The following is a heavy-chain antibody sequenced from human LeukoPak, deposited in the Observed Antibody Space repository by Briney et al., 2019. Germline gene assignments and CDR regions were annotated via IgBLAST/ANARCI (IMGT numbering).Heavy chain of an antibody. V-gene: IGHV3-23*01. J-gene: IGHJ4*02. D-gene: IGHD5-24*01. Sequence: GGSLRLSCAASEFAFSSYPMNWARQPQGKGLEWAQAISGRGGSIYYADSVKGRFTISRDNSKNTLYLQMNSLRAEDTAVYFCAKASTWDGYNNPFDYWGQGTLVTVSS. CDR2: ISGRGGSI. CDR1: EFAFSSYP. CDR3: AKASTWDGYNNPFDY.